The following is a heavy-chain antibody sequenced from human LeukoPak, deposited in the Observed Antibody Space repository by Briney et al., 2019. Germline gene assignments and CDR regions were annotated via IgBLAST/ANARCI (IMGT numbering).Heavy chain of an antibody. CDR1: GFTFSNYA. J-gene: IGHJ4*01. V-gene: IGHV3-23*01. Sequence: GGALRLSCEASGFTFSNYAMSWVRQAPGKGLERVSAISGSDGSTYYADSVKGRFTISSDHSMNTLYLQMTSLRAEDTAVYYCAKAEGPYFDHAYLIDYWGHGTLVTVSS. CDR3: AKAEGPYFDHAYLIDY. CDR2: ISGSDGST. D-gene: IGHD3-9*01.